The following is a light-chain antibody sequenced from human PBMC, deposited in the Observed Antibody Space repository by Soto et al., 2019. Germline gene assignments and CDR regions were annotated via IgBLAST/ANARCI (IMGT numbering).Light chain of an antibody. Sequence: EKVMEQSPGTLSVSPGERGTLSCRGSQSISSNLAWYQQKPGQAPRLLMFRTSSRATGFPARFSGSGSGTEFNLTISSLQSEDFGVYYCQQYNNWPRATFGGGTKVDIK. V-gene: IGKV3-15*01. CDR3: QQYNNWPRAT. J-gene: IGKJ4*01. CDR2: RTS. CDR1: QSISSN.